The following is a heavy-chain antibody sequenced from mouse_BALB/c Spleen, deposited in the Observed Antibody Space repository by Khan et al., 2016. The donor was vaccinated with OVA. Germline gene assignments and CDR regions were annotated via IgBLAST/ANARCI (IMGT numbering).Heavy chain of an antibody. Sequence: VELVESGPGLVQPSQSLSITCTVSGFSLTSYGVPWVRQSPGKGLEWLGKIWSGGSTVYNAAFISRLSISKDNSKSQVFFKMNSLQADDTAIYYCARNYPVYYGRSYSSSCYAMDYWGQGTSGTVSS. V-gene: IGHV2-4-1*01. CDR2: IWSGGST. J-gene: IGHJ4*01. D-gene: IGHD1-1*01. CDR1: GFSLTSYG. CDR3: ARNYPVYYGRSYSSSCYAMDY.